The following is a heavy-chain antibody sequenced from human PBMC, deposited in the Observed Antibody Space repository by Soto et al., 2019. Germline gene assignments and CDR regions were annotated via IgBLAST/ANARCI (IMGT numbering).Heavy chain of an antibody. CDR3: ARGYHEHEFSSPTPDAFDI. J-gene: IGHJ3*02. V-gene: IGHV4-34*01. D-gene: IGHD2-2*01. CDR1: GGSFSGYY. CDR2: INHSGST. Sequence: NPSETLSLTCAVYGGSFSGYYWSWIRQPPGKGLEWIGEINHSGSTNYNPSLKSRVTISVDTSKNQFSLKLSSVTAADTAVYYCARGYHEHEFSSPTPDAFDIWGQGTMVTVSS.